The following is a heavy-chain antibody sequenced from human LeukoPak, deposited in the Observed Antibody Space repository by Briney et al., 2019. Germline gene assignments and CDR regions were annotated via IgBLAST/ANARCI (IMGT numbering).Heavy chain of an antibody. Sequence: PGGSLRLSCLASGFTFSSYSMSWVRQAPGKGLEWVSALSDGKEIPYYADSVKGRFTISRDNSKNTLYLQMNSLRAEDTAVYYCAKFGLEWELLLQLDYWGQGTLVTVSS. V-gene: IGHV3-23*01. J-gene: IGHJ4*02. CDR1: GFTFSSYS. D-gene: IGHD1-26*01. CDR3: AKFGLEWELLLQLDY. CDR2: LSDGKEIP.